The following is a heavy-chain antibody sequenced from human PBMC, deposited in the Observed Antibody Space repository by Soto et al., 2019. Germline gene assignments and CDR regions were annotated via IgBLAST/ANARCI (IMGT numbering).Heavy chain of an antibody. Sequence: PGGSLRLSCAASGFTFSDYYMSWIRQAPGKGLEWVSYISSSSSYTNYADSVKGRFTISRDNAKNSLYLQMNSLRAEDTAVYYCARVRGRSGYERRYYFDYWGQGTLVTVS. J-gene: IGHJ4*02. CDR1: GFTFSDYY. D-gene: IGHD5-12*01. CDR3: ARVRGRSGYERRYYFDY. V-gene: IGHV3-11*06. CDR2: ISSSSSYT.